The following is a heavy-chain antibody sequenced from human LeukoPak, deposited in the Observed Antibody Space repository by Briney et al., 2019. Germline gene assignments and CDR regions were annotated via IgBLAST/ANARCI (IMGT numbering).Heavy chain of an antibody. CDR3: ARQWADTYGSGSYKLNS. CDR2: MNPNSGNT. Sequence: EASVKVSCKASGDTFTSYDINWVRQATGQGLEWMGRMNPNSGNTGYAQKFQGRVTMTRNTSITTAYMRLSSLRSEDTAVYYCARQWADTYGSGSYKLNSWGQGTLVTVSS. J-gene: IGHJ4*02. D-gene: IGHD3-10*01. V-gene: IGHV1-8*01. CDR1: GDTFTSYD.